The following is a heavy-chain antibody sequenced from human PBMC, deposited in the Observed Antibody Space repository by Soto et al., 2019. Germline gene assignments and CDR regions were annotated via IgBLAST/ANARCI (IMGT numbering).Heavy chain of an antibody. CDR3: ARVGGSGDWFGP. J-gene: IGHJ5*02. D-gene: IGHD3-10*01. Sequence: PSETLSLTCAVYGGSFSGYYWSWIRQPPGKGLEWIGEINHSGSTNYNPSLKSRVTISVDTSKNQFSLKLSSVTAADTAVYYCARVGGSGDWFGPWGQGTLVTV. V-gene: IGHV4-34*01. CDR2: INHSGST. CDR1: GGSFSGYY.